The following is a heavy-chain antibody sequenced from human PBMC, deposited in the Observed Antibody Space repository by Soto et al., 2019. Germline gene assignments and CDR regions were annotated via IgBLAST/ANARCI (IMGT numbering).Heavy chain of an antibody. J-gene: IGHJ4*02. D-gene: IGHD5-18*01. CDR2: ISYDGTNK. Sequence: PGGSLRLSCVASGFAFSTYGLHWVRQAPSRGLEWVAVISYDGTNKQYGDSVKGRFTISRDDSQNTLYLQMNSLRAEDTAVYYCARDSGYSYGPIDYWGQGTLVTVSS. CDR1: GFAFSTYG. V-gene: IGHV3-30*03. CDR3: ARDSGYSYGPIDY.